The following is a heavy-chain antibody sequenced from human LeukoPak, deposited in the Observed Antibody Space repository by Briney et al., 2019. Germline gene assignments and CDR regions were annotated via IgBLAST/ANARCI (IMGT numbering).Heavy chain of an antibody. Sequence: SVKVSCKASGGTFSSYAISWVRQAPGQGLEWMGGIIPIFGTANYAQKFQGRVTITTDESTSTAYMELSSLRSEDTAVYYCATELAYCGGDCYSSFDYWGQGTLVTVSS. D-gene: IGHD2-21*02. CDR1: GGTFSSYA. J-gene: IGHJ4*02. V-gene: IGHV1-69*05. CDR3: ATELAYCGGDCYSSFDY. CDR2: IIPIFGTA.